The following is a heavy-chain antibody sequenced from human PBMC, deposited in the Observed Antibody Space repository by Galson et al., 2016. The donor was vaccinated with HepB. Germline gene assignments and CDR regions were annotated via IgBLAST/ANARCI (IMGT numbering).Heavy chain of an antibody. CDR3: ARDLGYGATNH. CDR1: GFTLSGYI. Sequence: SLRLSCAASGFTLSGYIMNWVRQAPGKGLEWVSSISSRSTDIYYADSVKGRFTISRDNAKNSVFLQMNSLTAEDTAVYYCARDLGYGATNHWGQGTLVTVSS. D-gene: IGHD1-26*01. V-gene: IGHV3-21*01. CDR2: ISSRSTDI. J-gene: IGHJ5*02.